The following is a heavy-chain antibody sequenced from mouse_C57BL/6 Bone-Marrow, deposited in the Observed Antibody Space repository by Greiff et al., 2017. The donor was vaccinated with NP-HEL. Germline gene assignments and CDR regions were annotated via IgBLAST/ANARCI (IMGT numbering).Heavy chain of an antibody. CDR1: GYTFTSYW. CDR2: IYPGNSDT. D-gene: IGHD1-1*01. J-gene: IGHJ2*01. V-gene: IGHV1-5*01. CDR3: TRLLRED. Sequence: EVQLQESGTVLARPGASVKMSCKTSGYTFTSYWMHWVKQRPGQGLEWIGAIYPGNSDTSYNQKFKGKAKLTAATSASTAYMAISSLTNEESAVYCCTRLLREDWGQGTTLTVSS.